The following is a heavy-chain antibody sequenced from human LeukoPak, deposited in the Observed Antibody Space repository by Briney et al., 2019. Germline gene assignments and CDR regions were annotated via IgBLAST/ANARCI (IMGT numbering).Heavy chain of an antibody. V-gene: IGHV4-39*01. J-gene: IGHJ4*02. D-gene: IGHD6-6*01. Sequence: SETLSLTCTVSGGSISSSSYYWGWIRQPPGKGLEWIGSIYYSRSTYYNPSLKSRVTISVDTSKNQFSLKLSSVTAADTAVYYCARRRATYSSSSFRIARNYYFDYWGQGTLVTVSS. CDR2: IYYSRST. CDR1: GGSISSSSYY. CDR3: ARRRATYSSSSFRIARNYYFDY.